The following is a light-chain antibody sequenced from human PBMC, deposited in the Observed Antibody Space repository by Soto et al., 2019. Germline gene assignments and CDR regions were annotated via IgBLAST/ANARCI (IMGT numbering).Light chain of an antibody. J-gene: IGLJ3*02. CDR3: CSYAGSYTWV. Sequence: QSALTQPRSVSGSPGQSVTISCTGNSSDVGGYNYVSWYQQHPGKAPKLMIYDVSKRPSGVPDRFSGSKSGNTASLTISGLQAADEADYYCCSYAGSYTWVFGGGTKLTVL. V-gene: IGLV2-11*01. CDR2: DVS. CDR1: SSDVGGYNY.